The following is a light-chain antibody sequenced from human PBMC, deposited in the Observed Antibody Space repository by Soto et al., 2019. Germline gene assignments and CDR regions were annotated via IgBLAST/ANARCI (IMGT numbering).Light chain of an antibody. CDR1: GFDVGIYNY. V-gene: IGLV2-11*01. Sequence: VLTEPRSVPGSSRQIGTMSCRGSGFDVGIYNYVSWYQHHPGKAPKLMIYDVTRRPSGVPDRFSGSKSGNTASLTISGLQAEDDADYYCCSDAGGHTYVSGSGTKV. CDR2: DVT. CDR3: CSDAGGHTYV. J-gene: IGLJ6*01.